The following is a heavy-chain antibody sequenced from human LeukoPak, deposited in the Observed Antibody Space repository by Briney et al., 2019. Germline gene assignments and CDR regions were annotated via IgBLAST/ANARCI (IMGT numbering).Heavy chain of an antibody. CDR2: ISGMSSTI. V-gene: IGHV3-48*02. D-gene: IGHD1-1*01. CDR1: GFTFSIHW. Sequence: GGSLRLSCAASGFTFSIHWMTWVRQAPGKGLEWVSFISGMSSTIYYADSVKGRFTISRDSAKNSVYLQMNSLRDEDTAVYYCARDSSDAYNPEPGYWGQGTLVTVSS. CDR3: ARDSSDAYNPEPGY. J-gene: IGHJ4*02.